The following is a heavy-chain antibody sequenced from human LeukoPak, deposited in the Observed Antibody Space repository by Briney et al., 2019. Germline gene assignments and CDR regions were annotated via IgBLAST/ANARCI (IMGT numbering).Heavy chain of an antibody. CDR1: GFTFSDYY. CDR2: ISSSGGTI. J-gene: IGHJ6*02. CDR3: ASLGVSIYDYVWGSYRQSSYYHYYSTMDV. V-gene: IGHV3-11*01. D-gene: IGHD3-16*02. Sequence: GGSLRLSCAASGFTFSDYYMSWIRQAPGKGLEWLSYISSSGGTIFYADSVKGRFTISRDNAKNSLYLQMNSLRAEDTAVYYCASLGVSIYDYVWGSYRQSSYYHYYSTMDVWGQGTTVTVSS.